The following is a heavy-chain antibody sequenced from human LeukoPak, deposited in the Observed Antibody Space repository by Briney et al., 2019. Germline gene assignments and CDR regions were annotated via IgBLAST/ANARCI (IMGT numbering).Heavy chain of an antibody. CDR2: IYHSGST. Sequence: PSQTLSLTCAVSGGSISSGGYSWSWIRQPPGKGLEWIGYIYHSGSTNYNPSLKSRVTISVDTSKNQFSLKLSSVTAADTAVYYCASTQIIVGATDNWFDPWGQGTLVTVSS. D-gene: IGHD1-26*01. V-gene: IGHV4-30-2*02. CDR3: ASTQIIVGATDNWFDP. J-gene: IGHJ5*02. CDR1: GGSISSGGYS.